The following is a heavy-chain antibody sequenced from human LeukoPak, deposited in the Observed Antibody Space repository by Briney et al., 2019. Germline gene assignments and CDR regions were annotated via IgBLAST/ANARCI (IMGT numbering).Heavy chain of an antibody. J-gene: IGHJ4*02. CDR1: GGSISSYY. Sequence: NSSETLSLTCTVSGGSISSYYWSWIRQPPGKGLEWIGYIYYSGSTNYNPSLKSRVTISVDTSKNQFSLKLSSVTAADTAVYYCARGRGSGSYYFDYWGQGTLVTVSS. D-gene: IGHD1-26*01. CDR2: IYYSGST. V-gene: IGHV4-59*01. CDR3: ARGRGSGSYYFDY.